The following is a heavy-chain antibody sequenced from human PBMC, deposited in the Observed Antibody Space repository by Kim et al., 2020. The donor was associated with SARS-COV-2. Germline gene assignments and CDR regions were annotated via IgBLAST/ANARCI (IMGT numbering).Heavy chain of an antibody. Sequence: GGSLRLSCAASGFVFSSYGMHWVRQAPGKGLEWVAVIWYDGSGKYYSDSVKGRFTISRDNSKNTLFLQMNSLTAEDTAVYYCAREEYIGDPDTFYGMDVWGQGTTVTVSS. CDR1: GFVFSSYG. CDR2: IWYDGSGK. V-gene: IGHV3-33*01. J-gene: IGHJ6*02. D-gene: IGHD2-21*02. CDR3: AREEYIGDPDTFYGMDV.